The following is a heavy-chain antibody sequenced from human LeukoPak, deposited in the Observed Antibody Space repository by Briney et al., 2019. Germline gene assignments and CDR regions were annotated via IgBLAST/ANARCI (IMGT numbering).Heavy chain of an antibody. CDR1: GGSISSYY. V-gene: IGHV4-4*07. D-gene: IGHD6-19*01. Sequence: SETLSLTCTVSGGSISSYYWSWIRQPAGKGLEWIGRIYTSGSTNYNPSLKSRVTMSVDTSKNQFSLKLSSVTAADTAEYYCARVAESAGYSSGFDYWGQGTLVTVSS. CDR2: IYTSGST. CDR3: ARVAESAGYSSGFDY. J-gene: IGHJ4*02.